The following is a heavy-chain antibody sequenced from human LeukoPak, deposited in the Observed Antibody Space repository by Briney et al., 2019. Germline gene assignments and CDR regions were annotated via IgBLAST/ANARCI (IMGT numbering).Heavy chain of an antibody. CDR1: GGSINSGDYY. CDR3: ARGKTKTRWLQSGDGRAFDI. V-gene: IGHV4-31*03. J-gene: IGHJ3*02. D-gene: IGHD5-24*01. Sequence: PSETLSLTCTVSGGSINSGDYYWSWIRQHPGKGLEWIVYIYYSGTAYYNPSLKSRVTISVDTSKNQFSLKLSSVTAADTAVYYCARGKTKTRWLQSGDGRAFDIWGQGTMVTVSS. CDR2: IYYSGTA.